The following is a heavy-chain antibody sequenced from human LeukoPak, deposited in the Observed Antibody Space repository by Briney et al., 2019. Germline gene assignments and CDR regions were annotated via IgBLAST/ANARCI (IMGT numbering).Heavy chain of an antibody. D-gene: IGHD1-26*01. Sequence: PSETLSLTCTVSGGSVSTGSHYWSWIWQPPGKGLEWIGYIYYSGSTNYNPSLKSRVTISVDTSKNQFSLKLSSVTAADTAVYYGARGARQSIVGAEHFDNWGQGTLVTVSA. CDR1: GGSVSTGSHY. CDR2: IYYSGST. J-gene: IGHJ4*02. CDR3: ARGARQSIVGAEHFDN. V-gene: IGHV4-61*01.